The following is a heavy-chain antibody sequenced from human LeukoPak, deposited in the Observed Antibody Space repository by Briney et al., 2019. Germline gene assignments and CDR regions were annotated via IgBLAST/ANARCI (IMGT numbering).Heavy chain of an antibody. CDR3: ARDYYDSSGYCPFDY. Sequence: PGRSLRLSCAASGFTFSSYAMHWVRQAPGKGLEWVAVISYDGSNKYYADSVKGRFTISRDNSKNTLYLQMNSLRAEDTAVYYCARDYYDSSGYCPFDYWGQGTLVTVSS. CDR2: ISYDGSNK. D-gene: IGHD3-22*01. V-gene: IGHV3-30-3*01. J-gene: IGHJ4*02. CDR1: GFTFSSYA.